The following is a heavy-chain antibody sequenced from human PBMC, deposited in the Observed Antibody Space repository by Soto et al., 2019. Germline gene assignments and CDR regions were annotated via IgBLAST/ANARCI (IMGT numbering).Heavy chain of an antibody. CDR3: ARHGGRLIAPAY. V-gene: IGHV5-51*01. CDR1: GYSFTSYW. D-gene: IGHD2-2*01. J-gene: IGHJ4*02. CDR2: IYPGDSDT. Sequence: GESLKISCDASGYSFTSYWIGWVRQMPGKGLEWMGIIYPGDSDTRYSPSFQGQVAMSVDKSISTAYLQWNSLKASDTAMYYCARHGGRLIAPAYWGQGTLVTVSS.